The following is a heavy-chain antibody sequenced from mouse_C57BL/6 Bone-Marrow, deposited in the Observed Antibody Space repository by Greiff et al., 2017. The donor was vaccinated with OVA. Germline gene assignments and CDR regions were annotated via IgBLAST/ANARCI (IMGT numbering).Heavy chain of an antibody. CDR2: IDPSDSYT. CDR3: ARKDYSNYVKAY. J-gene: IGHJ3*01. V-gene: IGHV1-50*01. Sequence: QVQLQQSGAELVKPGASVKLSCKASGYTFTSYWMQWVKQRPGQGLEWIGEIDPSDSYTNYNQKFKGKATLTVDTSSSTAYMQRSSLTSEDSAVYYCARKDYSNYVKAYWGQGTLVTVSA. D-gene: IGHD2-5*01. CDR1: GYTFTSYW.